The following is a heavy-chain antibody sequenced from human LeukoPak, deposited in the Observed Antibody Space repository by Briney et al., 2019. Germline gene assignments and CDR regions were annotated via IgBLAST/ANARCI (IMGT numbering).Heavy chain of an antibody. V-gene: IGHV3-53*05. D-gene: IGHD6-13*01. CDR3: ARDLVSLSSSLMY. CDR1: GFPVSSNY. J-gene: IGHJ4*02. Sequence: GSLRLSCAASGFPVSSNYMSWVRQAPGKGLEWVSVIYSGGSTYYADSVKGRFTISRDNSKNTLYLQMNSLRAEDTAVYYCARDLVSLSSSLMYWGQGTLVTVSS. CDR2: IYSGGST.